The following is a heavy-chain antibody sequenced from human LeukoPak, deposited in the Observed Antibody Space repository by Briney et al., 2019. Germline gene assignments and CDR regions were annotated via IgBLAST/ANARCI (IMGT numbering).Heavy chain of an antibody. J-gene: IGHJ4*02. Sequence: KPSETLSLTCTVSGGSISSSSYYWGWIRQPPGKGLEWIGSIYYSGSTYYNPSLKSRVTISVDTSKNQFSLKLSSVTAADTAVYYCARKELGIIDYRGQGTLVTVSS. CDR1: GGSISSSSYY. V-gene: IGHV4-39*01. CDR3: ARKELGIIDY. CDR2: IYYSGST. D-gene: IGHD7-27*01.